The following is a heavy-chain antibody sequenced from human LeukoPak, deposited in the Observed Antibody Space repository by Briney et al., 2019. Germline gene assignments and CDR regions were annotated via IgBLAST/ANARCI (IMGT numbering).Heavy chain of an antibody. D-gene: IGHD1-7*01. CDR1: GFTVSSNY. V-gene: IGHV3-53*01. CDR3: ARQGWNYGSFDY. J-gene: IGHJ4*02. CDR2: IYSGGST. Sequence: GGSLRLSCAASGFTVSSNYMSWVRQAPGKGLEWVSVIYSGGSTYYADSVKGRFTISRDNSKNTLCLQMNSLRAEDTAVYYCARQGWNYGSFDYWGQGTLVTVSS.